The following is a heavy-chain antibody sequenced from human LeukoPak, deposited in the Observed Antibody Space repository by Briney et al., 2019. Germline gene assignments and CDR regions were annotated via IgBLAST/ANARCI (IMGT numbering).Heavy chain of an antibody. CDR3: ARASRRAAAGLGRYFEY. CDR2: MNPNSGNT. D-gene: IGHD6-13*01. V-gene: IGHV1-8*01. CDR1: GYTFTSYD. J-gene: IGHJ4*02. Sequence: ASVKGSCKASGYTFTSYDINWVRQATGQGLEWMGWMNPNSGNTGYAQKFQGRVTMTRNTSISTAYMELSSLRSEDTAVYYCARASRRAAAGLGRYFEYWGQGALVTVSS.